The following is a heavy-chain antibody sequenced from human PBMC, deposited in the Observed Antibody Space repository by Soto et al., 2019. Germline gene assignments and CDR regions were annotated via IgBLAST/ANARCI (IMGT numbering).Heavy chain of an antibody. D-gene: IGHD3-3*01. CDR1: GGSFSGYY. Sequence: SETLSLTCAVYGGSFSGYYWSWIRQPPGKGLEWIGEINHSGSTNYNPSLKSRVTISVDTSKNQFSLKLSSVTAADTAVYYCARLASDFWSGYQFPTDYWGQGTLVTVSS. CDR3: ARLASDFWSGYQFPTDY. V-gene: IGHV4-34*01. CDR2: INHSGST. J-gene: IGHJ4*02.